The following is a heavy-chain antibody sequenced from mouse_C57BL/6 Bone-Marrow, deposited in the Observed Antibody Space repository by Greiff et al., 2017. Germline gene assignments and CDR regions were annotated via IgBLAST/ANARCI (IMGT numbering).Heavy chain of an antibody. CDR3: AGGRLYDGDYYYAVDY. J-gene: IGHJ4*01. Sequence: QVQLQQPGPELVMPGASVKLSCKASGYTFTSYWMHWVKQRPGQGLEWIGEIDPSDSYTNYNQKFKGKSALTVDKSSSTAYMQLSSLTSEDSAVYYCAGGRLYDGDYYYAVDYWDRGNSVTVTA. V-gene: IGHV1-69*01. CDR1: GYTFTSYW. D-gene: IGHD2-3*01. CDR2: IDPSDSYT.